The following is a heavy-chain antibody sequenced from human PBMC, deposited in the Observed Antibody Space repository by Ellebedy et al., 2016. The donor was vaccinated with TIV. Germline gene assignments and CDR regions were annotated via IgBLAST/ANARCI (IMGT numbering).Heavy chain of an antibody. CDR2: INQDGSDK. Sequence: PGGSLRLSCAAFGFAFDTDWMTWVRQVPGKGLEWVANINQDGSDKSYVDSVEGRFTISRDNAKYSLFLQMNSRGAEDTAVYYCARRGASSSRYWRNWGQGALVTVSS. J-gene: IGHJ4*02. D-gene: IGHD6-13*01. CDR1: GFAFDTDW. V-gene: IGHV3-7*01. CDR3: ARRGASSSRYWRN.